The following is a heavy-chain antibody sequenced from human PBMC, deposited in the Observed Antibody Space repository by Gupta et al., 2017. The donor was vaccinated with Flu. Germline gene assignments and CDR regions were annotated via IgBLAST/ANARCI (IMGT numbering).Heavy chain of an antibody. CDR1: GGSFSGYY. CDR3: ARGGMTTVTGNWFDP. D-gene: IGHD4-17*01. CDR2: INHSGST. J-gene: IGHJ5*02. V-gene: IGHV4-34*01. Sequence: HVHLQQWGAGLLTPSEPLSLSCAVYGGSFSGYYWSWIRQLPGKGVEWIGEINHSGSTNYNPSLKIRVTISVDTSKNQFSLKLSSVTAADTAVYYCARGGMTTVTGNWFDPWGQGTLVTVSS.